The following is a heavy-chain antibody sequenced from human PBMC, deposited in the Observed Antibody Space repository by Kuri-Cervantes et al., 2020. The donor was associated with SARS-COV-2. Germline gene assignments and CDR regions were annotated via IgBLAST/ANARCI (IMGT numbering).Heavy chain of an antibody. CDR3: ARDRHPRRRYCSSTSCYGDYYYYGMNV. J-gene: IGHJ6*02. D-gene: IGHD2-2*01. Sequence: ASVKVSCKASGYTFTGYYMHWVRQAPGQGLEWMGWINPNSGGTNYAQKFQGWVTMTRDTPISTAYMELSRLRSDGTAVYYCARDRHPRRRYCSSTSCYGDYYYYGMNVWGQGTTVTVSS. V-gene: IGHV1-2*04. CDR2: INPNSGGT. CDR1: GYTFTGYY.